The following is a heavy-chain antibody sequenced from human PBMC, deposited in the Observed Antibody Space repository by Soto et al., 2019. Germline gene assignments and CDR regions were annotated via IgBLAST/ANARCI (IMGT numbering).Heavy chain of an antibody. CDR2: IYHSGST. J-gene: IGHJ6*02. CDR1: GGSISSGGYS. V-gene: IGHV4-30-2*01. Sequence: PSETLSLTCAVSGGSISSGGYSWSWIRQPPGKGLEWIGYIYHSGSTYYNPSLKSRVTISVDRSKNQFSLKLSSVTAADTAVYYCARARGCSGGSCFYYYYYGMDVWGQGTTVTVSS. D-gene: IGHD2-15*01. CDR3: ARARGCSGGSCFYYYYYGMDV.